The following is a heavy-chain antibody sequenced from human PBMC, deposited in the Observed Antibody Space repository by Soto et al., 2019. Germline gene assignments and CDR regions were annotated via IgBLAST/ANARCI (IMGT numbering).Heavy chain of an antibody. CDR1: GFTFSSYA. CDR3: AREPPEGTLGMDV. D-gene: IGHD3-10*01. CDR2: ISYDGSNK. J-gene: IGHJ6*02. V-gene: IGHV3-30-3*01. Sequence: QVQLVESGGGVVQPGRSLRLSCAASGFTFSSYAMHWVRQAPGKGLEWVAVISYDGSNKYYADSVKGRFTISRDNSKNTLYLQMNSLRAEATAVYYCAREPPEGTLGMDVWGQGTTVTVSS.